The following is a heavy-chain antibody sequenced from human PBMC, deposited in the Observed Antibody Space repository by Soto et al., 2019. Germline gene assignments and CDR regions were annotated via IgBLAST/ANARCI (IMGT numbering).Heavy chain of an antibody. D-gene: IGHD6-19*01. J-gene: IGHJ5*02. Sequence: GGSLRLSCAASGFRFSGYGMHLVRQAPGKGLEWLAAISNDGSNKYYGDSVKGRFTISRDNSKNTLDLQINSLRAEDTAVYYCGKDRECGRNTGWAKGSWGQGTQVTVSS. CDR3: GKDRECGRNTGWAKGS. CDR1: GFRFSGYG. V-gene: IGHV3-30*18. CDR2: ISNDGSNK.